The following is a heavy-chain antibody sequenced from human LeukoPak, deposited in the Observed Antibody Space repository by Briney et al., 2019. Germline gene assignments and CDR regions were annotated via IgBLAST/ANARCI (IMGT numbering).Heavy chain of an antibody. V-gene: IGHV3-30*18. Sequence: GGSLRLSCAASGFTLSSYGMHWVRQAPGKGLEWVAVISYDGSNKYYADSVKGRFTISRDNSKNTLYLQMNSLRAEDTAVYYCAKSGIVATDYFDYWGQGTLVTVSS. D-gene: IGHD5-12*01. CDR1: GFTLSSYG. J-gene: IGHJ4*02. CDR3: AKSGIVATDYFDY. CDR2: ISYDGSNK.